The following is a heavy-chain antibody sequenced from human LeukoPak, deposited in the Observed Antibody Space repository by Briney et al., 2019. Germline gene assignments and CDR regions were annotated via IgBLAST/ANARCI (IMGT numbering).Heavy chain of an antibody. V-gene: IGHV4-4*07. D-gene: IGHD5-18*01. Sequence: SETLSLTCTVSGGSISSYYWSWIRHPAGEGLEWIGRIYTSGSTNYNPSLKSRVNMSVDTSKNQFSLKLSSVTAADTAVYYCARNTGGYSYGYNYYMDVWGKGTTVTVSS. CDR1: GGSISSYY. CDR2: IYTSGST. J-gene: IGHJ6*03. CDR3: ARNTGGYSYGYNYYMDV.